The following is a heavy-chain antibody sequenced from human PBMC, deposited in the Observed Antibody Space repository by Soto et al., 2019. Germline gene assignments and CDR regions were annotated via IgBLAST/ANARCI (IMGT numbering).Heavy chain of an antibody. V-gene: IGHV5-51*01. CDR2: IHPGDSDT. CDR3: ARHNRYSSSWFEGGFDP. CDR1: GYSFTNYW. Sequence: GESLKISCQGSGYSFTNYWVGWVRQIPGRGLEWMGVIHPGDSDTRYSPFFQGQVTISADKSISTAYLQWSSLKASDTAMYYCARHNRYSSSWFEGGFDPWDQGTLVTVSS. J-gene: IGHJ5*02. D-gene: IGHD6-13*01.